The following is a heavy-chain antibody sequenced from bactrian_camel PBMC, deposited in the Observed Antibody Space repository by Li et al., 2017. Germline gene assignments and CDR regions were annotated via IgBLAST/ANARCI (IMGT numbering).Heavy chain of an antibody. J-gene: IGHJ4*01. CDR1: RPIHC. Sequence: HVQLVESGGGSVQAGGSLTLSCTSSRPIHCMGWYRQAPGKQREWVAAALRGTTTEYLADNVKGRFTISKDNTKNTLYLQMTSLKPEDTAMYYCAAAEWSKCPLREEEYNFWGQGTQVTVS. V-gene: IGHV3S54*01. D-gene: IGHD2*01. CDR2: ALRGTTTE. CDR3: AAAEWSKCPLREEEYNF.